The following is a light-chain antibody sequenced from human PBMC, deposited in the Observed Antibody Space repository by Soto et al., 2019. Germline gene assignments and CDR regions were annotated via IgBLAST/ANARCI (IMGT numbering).Light chain of an antibody. V-gene: IGKV1-5*01. J-gene: IGKJ1*01. CDR1: QSISSW. Sequence: DIQLTQSPTTLSASVGDRVTLSCRASQSISSWLAWYQQKPGKAPQFLMYDASSLESGVPSRFSGSGSGTEFTLTISSLQPDDFATYYCQQYNSYWAFGQGTKVDIK. CDR2: DAS. CDR3: QQYNSYWA.